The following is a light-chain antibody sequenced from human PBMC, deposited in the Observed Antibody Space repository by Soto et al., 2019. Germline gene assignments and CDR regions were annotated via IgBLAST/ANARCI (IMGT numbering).Light chain of an antibody. V-gene: IGLV1-44*01. CDR1: FSNIGSNT. Sequence: QSVLTQPPSASGTSGQRVTISCSGSFSNIGSNTVNWYQQLPGTAPKLLIYSNYQRPSGVPDRFSGSKSGTSASLAISGLQSEDEADYYCAARDDSLNGHVVFGGGTKLTVL. J-gene: IGLJ2*01. CDR2: SNY. CDR3: AARDDSLNGHVV.